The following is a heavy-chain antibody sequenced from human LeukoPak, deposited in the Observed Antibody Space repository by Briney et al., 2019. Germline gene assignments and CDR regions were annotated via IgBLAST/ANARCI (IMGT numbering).Heavy chain of an antibody. D-gene: IGHD6-13*01. CDR3: AREAAVARHYYYGMDV. Sequence: SQTLSLTCTVSGGSISSGDYYWSWIRQPPGKGLEWIGYIYYSGSTNYNPSLKSRVTISVDTSKNQFSLKLSSVTAADTAVYYCAREAAVARHYYYGMDVWGQGTTVTVSS. CDR2: IYYSGST. V-gene: IGHV4-30-4*01. CDR1: GGSISSGDYY. J-gene: IGHJ6*02.